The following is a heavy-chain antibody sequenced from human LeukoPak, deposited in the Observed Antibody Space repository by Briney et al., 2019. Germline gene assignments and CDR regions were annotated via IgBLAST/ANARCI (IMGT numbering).Heavy chain of an antibody. CDR1: GYTFTSYG. CDR2: ISAYNGNT. CDR3: ARYYDSSGYYYSTPYYFDY. V-gene: IGHV1-18*01. Sequence: GASVKVSCKASGYTFTSYGISWVRQAPGQGLEWMGWISAYNGNTNYAQKLQGRVTVTTDTSTSTAYMELRSLRSDDTAVYYCARYYDSSGYYYSTPYYFDYWGQGTLVTVSS. J-gene: IGHJ4*02. D-gene: IGHD3-22*01.